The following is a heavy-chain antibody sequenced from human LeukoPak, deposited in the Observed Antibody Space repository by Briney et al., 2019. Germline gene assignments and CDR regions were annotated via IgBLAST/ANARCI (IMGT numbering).Heavy chain of an antibody. CDR2: FDPEDGET. J-gene: IGHJ3*02. D-gene: IGHD3-22*01. Sequence: VASVTVSCMVSGYTLTELSMHWVRQAPGKGLEWMGGFDPEDGETIYAQKFQGRVTMTEDTSADTAYMELSSLRSEDTAVYYCATPNSGYYLDAFDIWGQGTMVTVSS. V-gene: IGHV1-24*01. CDR3: ATPNSGYYLDAFDI. CDR1: GYTLTELS.